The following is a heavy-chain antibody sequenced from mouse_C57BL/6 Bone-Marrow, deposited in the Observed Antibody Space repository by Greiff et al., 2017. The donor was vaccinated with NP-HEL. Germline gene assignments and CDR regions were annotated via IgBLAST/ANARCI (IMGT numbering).Heavy chain of an antibody. CDR2: IYPGNSDT. V-gene: IGHV1-5*01. Sequence: VQLQQSGTVLARPGASVKMSCKPSGYTFTSYWMHWVKQRPGQGLEWIGAIYPGNSDTIYNHKFKGKAKLTAVTSASTAYMELSSLKNEDSAVYYCTREGYYAMDYWGQGTSVTVSS. J-gene: IGHJ4*01. CDR3: TREGYYAMDY. CDR1: GYTFTSYW.